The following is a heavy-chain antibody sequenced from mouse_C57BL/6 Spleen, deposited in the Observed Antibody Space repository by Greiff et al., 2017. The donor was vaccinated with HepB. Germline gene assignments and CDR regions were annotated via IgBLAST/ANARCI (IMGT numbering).Heavy chain of an antibody. J-gene: IGHJ1*03. CDR2: IDPSDSYT. CDR3: ARSGDGSSYWYFDV. V-gene: IGHV1-69*01. Sequence: VQLQQPGAELVMPGASVKLSCKASGYTFTSYWMHWVKQRPGQGLEWIGEIDPSDSYTNYNQKFKGKSTLTVDKSSSTAYMQLSSLTSEDSAVSYCARSGDGSSYWYFDVWGTGTTVTVSS. CDR1: GYTFTSYW. D-gene: IGHD1-1*01.